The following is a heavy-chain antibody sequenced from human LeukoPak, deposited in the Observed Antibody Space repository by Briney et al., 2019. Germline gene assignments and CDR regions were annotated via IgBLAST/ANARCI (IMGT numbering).Heavy chain of an antibody. Sequence: GESLKISCKASGYSFTNYWIGWVRQMPGKGLEWMGIIYPSDSDTRYSPSFQGQVTISVDKSISTAYLQWSSLKASDTAMYYCARHVGRVTTQPWFDPWGQGTLVIVSS. V-gene: IGHV5-51*01. J-gene: IGHJ5*02. CDR2: IYPSDSDT. CDR3: ARHVGRVTTQPWFDP. CDR1: GYSFTNYW. D-gene: IGHD3-10*01.